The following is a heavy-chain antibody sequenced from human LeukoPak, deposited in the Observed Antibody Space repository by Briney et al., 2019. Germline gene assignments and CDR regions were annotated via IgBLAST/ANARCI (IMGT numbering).Heavy chain of an antibody. CDR3: AKDYYDSSSMTRNYYYYYYMDV. D-gene: IGHD3-22*01. CDR1: GFTFSSYG. CDR2: IRYDGSNK. V-gene: IGHV3-30*02. J-gene: IGHJ6*03. Sequence: GGSLRLSCAASGFTFSSYGMHWVRQAPGKGLEWVAFIRYDGSNKYYADSVKGRFTISRDNSKNTLYLQMNSLRAEDTAVYYCAKDYYDSSSMTRNYYYYYYMDVWGKGTTVTISS.